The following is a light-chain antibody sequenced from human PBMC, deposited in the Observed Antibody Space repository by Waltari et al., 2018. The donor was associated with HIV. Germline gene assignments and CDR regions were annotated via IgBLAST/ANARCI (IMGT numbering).Light chain of an antibody. Sequence: QVVLTQSPSASASLGASVKITCTLSSGPTTYAIPWHQQQPEKGPRFLMKVNSDGSLTKGDEIPDRFSGSASGPERSLTISSLQSEDEGDYYCQTWGAGIVVFGGGTKLSVL. CDR1: SGPTTYA. V-gene: IGLV4-69*01. CDR3: QTWGAGIVV. J-gene: IGLJ2*01. CDR2: VNSDGSL.